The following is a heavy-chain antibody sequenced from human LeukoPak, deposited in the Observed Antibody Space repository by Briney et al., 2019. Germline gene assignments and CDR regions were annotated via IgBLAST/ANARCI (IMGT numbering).Heavy chain of an antibody. V-gene: IGHV4-34*01. CDR1: GGSFSGHY. CDR3: ARERAVTTYYYFDY. D-gene: IGHD4-17*01. CDR2: IHHSGST. Sequence: SETLSLTCAVYGGSFSGHYWSWIRQPPGKGLEWIGEIHHSGSTNYNPSLKSRVTISVDTSKNQFSLKLSSVTAADTAVYYCARERAVTTYYYFDYWGQGTLVTVSS. J-gene: IGHJ4*02.